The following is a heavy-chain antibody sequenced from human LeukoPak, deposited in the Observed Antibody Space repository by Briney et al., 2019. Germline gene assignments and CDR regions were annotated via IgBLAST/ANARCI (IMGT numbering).Heavy chain of an antibody. CDR3: ARQWAPLYYDILTGYSPNWFDP. CDR1: GGSVSSSSYY. J-gene: IGHJ5*02. V-gene: IGHV4-39*01. Sequence: SETLSLTCTVSGGSVSSSSYYWGWIRQPPGKGLEWIGSIYYTGTTYNPSLKSRVTISVDTSKNQFSLKLSSVTAADTAVYYCARQWAPLYYDILTGYSPNWFDPWGQGTLVTVSS. D-gene: IGHD3-9*01. CDR2: IYYTGTT.